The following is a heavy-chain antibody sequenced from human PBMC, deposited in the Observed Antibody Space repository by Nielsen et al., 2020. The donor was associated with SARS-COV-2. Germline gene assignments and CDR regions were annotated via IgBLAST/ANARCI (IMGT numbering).Heavy chain of an antibody. V-gene: IGHV4-34*01. CDR3: VRAPDYDVLTGYYPDGFDV. Sequence: SETLSLTCAVYGGSFSAYCWTWVRQPPGKGLEWIGEINHGGTTNYNPSLKSRVTMSVDTSKNQFSLKLSSVTAADTAIYYCVRAPDYDVLTGYYPDGFDVWGRGTMVTVSS. CDR1: GGSFSAYC. CDR2: INHGGTT. J-gene: IGHJ3*01. D-gene: IGHD3-9*01.